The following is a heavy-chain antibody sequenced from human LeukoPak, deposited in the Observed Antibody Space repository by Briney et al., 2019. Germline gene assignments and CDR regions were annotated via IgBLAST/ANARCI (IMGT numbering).Heavy chain of an antibody. J-gene: IGHJ4*02. D-gene: IGHD2-21*02. CDR3: AKDMGGGRGELLFGYFDY. V-gene: IGHV3-9*01. CDR2: ISWNSGSI. Sequence: GGSLRLSCAASGFTFDDCAMHWVRQAPGKGLEWVSGISWNSGSIGYADSVKGRFTISRDNAKNSLYLQMNSLRAEDTALYYCAKDMGGGRGELLFGYFDYWGQGTLVTVSS. CDR1: GFTFDDCA.